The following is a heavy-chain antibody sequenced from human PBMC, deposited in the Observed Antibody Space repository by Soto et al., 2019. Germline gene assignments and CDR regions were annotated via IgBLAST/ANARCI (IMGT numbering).Heavy chain of an antibody. Sequence: LVESGGGVVQPGRSLRLSCAASGFTFSSYGMHWVRQAPGKGLEWVAVIWYDGSNEYYADSVKGRFTISRDNYQNMLHLQMNSLRAEDTAMYYCARDLRGHCNNGVCYTYTRYYGIDVWGQGTTVTVS. CDR2: IWYDGSNE. D-gene: IGHD2-8*01. J-gene: IGHJ6*02. V-gene: IGHV3-33*01. CDR1: GFTFSSYG. CDR3: ARDLRGHCNNGVCYTYTRYYGIDV.